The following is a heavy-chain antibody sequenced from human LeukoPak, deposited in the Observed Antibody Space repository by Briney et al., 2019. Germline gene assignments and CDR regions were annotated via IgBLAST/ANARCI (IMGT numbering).Heavy chain of an antibody. CDR3: ATSSALHHDN. D-gene: IGHD3-22*01. J-gene: IGHJ4*02. Sequence: ASVKVSCKASGYTFTTQGITWVRQAPGQGLEFMGWINPKNGYTNYAQNFQGIFTMTTDTPTSTAYMELRSLRSDDTAVYFCATSSALHHDNWGQGTLVTVSS. V-gene: IGHV1-18*01. CDR1: GYTFTTQG. CDR2: INPKNGYT.